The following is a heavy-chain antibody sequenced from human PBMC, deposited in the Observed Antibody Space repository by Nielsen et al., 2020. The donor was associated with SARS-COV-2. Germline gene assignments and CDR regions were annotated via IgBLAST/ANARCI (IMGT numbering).Heavy chain of an antibody. CDR2: ISYDGTNK. D-gene: IGHD3-10*01. CDR1: GFPFSDFT. CDR3: ARESLSFGGYFYGMAV. V-gene: IGHV3-30-3*01. Sequence: GESLKISCAASGFPFSDFTMHWVRQAPGKGLEWVANISYDGTNKYYADSVKGRFTFSRDNSKNTLSLQMNSLRAEDTAVYYCARESLSFGGYFYGMAVWGQGTTVTVSS. J-gene: IGHJ6*02.